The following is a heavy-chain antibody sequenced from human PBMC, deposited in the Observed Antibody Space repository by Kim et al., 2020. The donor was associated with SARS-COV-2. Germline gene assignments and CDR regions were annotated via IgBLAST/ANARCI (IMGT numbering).Heavy chain of an antibody. V-gene: IGHV3-21*01. CDR1: GFNFSDYS. J-gene: IGHJ4*02. CDR3: GGFCHQNNCPRHGYFDF. CDR2: ISGRTSTL. D-gene: IGHD1-1*01. Sequence: GGSLRLSCVTSGFNFSDYSMTWVRQAPGKGLEWVASISGRTSTLSYSESAKGRFTISKDRAKSAVFLQMDDLRDEDTAVYFCGGFCHQNNCPRHGYFDFWGQGILATVPS.